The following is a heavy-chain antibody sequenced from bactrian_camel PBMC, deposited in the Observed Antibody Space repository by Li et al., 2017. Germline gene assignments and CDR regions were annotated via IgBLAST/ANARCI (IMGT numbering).Heavy chain of an antibody. D-gene: IGHD5*01. Sequence: DVQLVESGGDSVRAGESLRLSCVASGYGYSSSCMAWFRQASGKEREGVASISPGGEGINYSDSVKGRFSISRDDSKRTLYLQMNDLRPEDTAVYYCAADGTPTGWCTVAGLPDFGYSGQGTQVTVS. V-gene: IGHV3S40*01. J-gene: IGHJ6*01. CDR2: ISPGGEGI. CDR3: AADGTPTGWCTVAGLPDFGY. CDR1: GYGYSSSC.